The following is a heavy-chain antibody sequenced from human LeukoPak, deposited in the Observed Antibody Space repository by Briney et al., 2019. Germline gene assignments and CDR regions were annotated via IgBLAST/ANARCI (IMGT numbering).Heavy chain of an antibody. D-gene: IGHD6-19*01. CDR3: AREMLAAVAAQS. CDR2: ITSSSSYI. J-gene: IGHJ5*02. Sequence: GGSLRFSCVASGFTFSSYSMNWVRQAPGKGLEWVSSITSSSSYIYYADSVKGRFTISRDNAKNSLYLQMNSLRAEDTAVYYCAREMLAAVAAQSWGQGTLVTVSS. CDR1: GFTFSSYS. V-gene: IGHV3-21*01.